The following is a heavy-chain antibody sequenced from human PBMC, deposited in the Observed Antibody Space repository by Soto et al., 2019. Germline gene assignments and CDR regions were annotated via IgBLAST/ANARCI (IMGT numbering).Heavy chain of an antibody. V-gene: IGHV1-69*13. CDR2: IIAIFGTA. J-gene: IGHJ6*02. Sequence: SVKVSCKASGYTFTSYGISWVRQAPGQGFEWMGWIIAIFGTAIYAQKFQGRVTITADESTSTAYMKLSSLRSEDTAVYYCAGGGVVISFSNYYGMDVWGQGTTVTVSS. CDR1: GYTFTSYG. CDR3: AGGGVVISFSNYYGMDV. D-gene: IGHD3-3*01.